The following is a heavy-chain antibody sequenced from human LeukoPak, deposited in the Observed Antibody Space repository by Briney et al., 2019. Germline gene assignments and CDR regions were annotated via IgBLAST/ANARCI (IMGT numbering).Heavy chain of an antibody. Sequence: GGSLRLSCAASEFTFSNYAMYWVRQAPGKGLAWVAVISYDGNSKSYAKSVKGRFTISRDNSKNTLYLEMNSLRPEDTAVYYCARAMVVIVPAAVWGQGTLVTASS. J-gene: IGHJ4*02. CDR3: ARAMVVIVPAAV. CDR2: ISYDGNSK. D-gene: IGHD2-2*01. CDR1: EFTFSNYA. V-gene: IGHV3-30-3*01.